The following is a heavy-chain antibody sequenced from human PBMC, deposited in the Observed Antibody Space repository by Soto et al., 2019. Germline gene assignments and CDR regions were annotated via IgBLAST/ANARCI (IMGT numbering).Heavy chain of an antibody. J-gene: IGHJ5*02. CDR3: ARHSYYYGSTYGCWLDP. D-gene: IGHD3-10*01. CDR2: IYYSGST. V-gene: IGHV4-39*01. Sequence: SETLSLTCTVSGDSLSSSSYYCGWIRQPPGKGLEWIGSIYYSGSTYYNPSLKSRVTISVDTSKNQFSLKLSSVTAADTAVYYCARHSYYYGSTYGCWLDPWGQGTLVTVSS. CDR1: GDSLSSSSYY.